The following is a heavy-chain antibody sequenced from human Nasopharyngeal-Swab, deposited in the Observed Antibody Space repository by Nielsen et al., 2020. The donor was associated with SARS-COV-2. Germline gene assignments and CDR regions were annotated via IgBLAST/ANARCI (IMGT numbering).Heavy chain of an antibody. Sequence: SETLSLTCTASGGSISSSSYYWGWIRQPPGKGLEWIGSIYYSGSTYYNPSLKSRVTISVDTSKNQFSLKLSSVTAADTAVYYCARGSGSYKEILFDYWGQGTLVTVSS. V-gene: IGHV4-39*01. D-gene: IGHD1-26*01. CDR3: ARGSGSYKEILFDY. CDR1: GGSISSSSYY. J-gene: IGHJ4*02. CDR2: IYYSGST.